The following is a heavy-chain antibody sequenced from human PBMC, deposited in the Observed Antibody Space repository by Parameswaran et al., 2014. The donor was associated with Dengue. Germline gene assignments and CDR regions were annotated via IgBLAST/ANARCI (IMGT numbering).Heavy chain of an antibody. CDR3: AMDRAGTNY. D-gene: IGHD6-19*01. CDR2: INHSGST. V-gene: IGHV4-34*01. J-gene: IGHJ4*02. Sequence: RWIRQPPGKGLEWIGEINHSGSTNYNPSLKSRVTISVDTSKNQFSLKLSSVTAADTAVYYCAMDRAGTNYWGQGTLVTVSS.